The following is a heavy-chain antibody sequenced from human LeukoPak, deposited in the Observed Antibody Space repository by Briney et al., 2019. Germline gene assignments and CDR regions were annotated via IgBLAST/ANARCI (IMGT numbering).Heavy chain of an antibody. Sequence: GESLKISCKGSGYSFTNYWIAWVRQMPGKGLEWMGIIYPDDSDTKYSPSFQGQVTISADKTISTAYLQWNSLEASDTAMYYCARHPIYCSGGTCFSSNYFDYWDQGTLVTVSS. D-gene: IGHD2-15*01. J-gene: IGHJ4*02. CDR1: GYSFTNYW. V-gene: IGHV5-51*01. CDR2: IYPDDSDT. CDR3: ARHPIYCSGGTCFSSNYFDY.